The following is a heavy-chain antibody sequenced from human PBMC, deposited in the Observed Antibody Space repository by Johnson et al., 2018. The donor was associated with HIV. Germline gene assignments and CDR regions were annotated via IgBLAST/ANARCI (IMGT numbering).Heavy chain of an antibody. CDR2: ISFDGNLK. V-gene: IGHV3-30*03. CDR1: GLSFSNFG. J-gene: IGHJ3*02. CDR3: ARELQLWFSAFDI. D-gene: IGHD5-18*01. Sequence: VQLVESGGGVVRPGKSLTLSCVVSGLSFSNFGIHWVRQAPGKDPEWVAVISFDGNLKKYADSVKGRFTISRDNSKNTLYLQMNSLRPEDMAVYYCARELQLWFSAFDIWGQGTMVTVSS.